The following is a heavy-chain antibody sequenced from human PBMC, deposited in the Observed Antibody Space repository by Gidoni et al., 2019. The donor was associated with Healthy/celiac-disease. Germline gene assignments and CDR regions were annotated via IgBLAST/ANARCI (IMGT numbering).Heavy chain of an antibody. Sequence: QVQLVESGGGGVQPGRSLRLPCAASGFTFSSYGMHWVRQAPGKGLEWVAVISYDGSNKYYADSVKGRFTISRDNSKNTLYLQMNSLRAEDTAVYYCAKWGDYGGASYWGQGTLVTVSS. J-gene: IGHJ4*02. CDR2: ISYDGSNK. CDR3: AKWGDYGGASY. D-gene: IGHD4-17*01. CDR1: GFTFSSYG. V-gene: IGHV3-30*18.